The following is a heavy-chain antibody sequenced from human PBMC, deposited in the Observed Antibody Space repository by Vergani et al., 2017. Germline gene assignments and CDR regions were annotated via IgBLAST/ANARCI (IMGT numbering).Heavy chain of an antibody. V-gene: IGHV3-23*01. CDR2: ISGSDGST. D-gene: IGHD2-15*01. CDR1: GFTFSSHG. Sequence: EVQMLESGGDLVQPGGSLRLSCRASGFTFSSHGMSWVRQAPRKGLEWVSAISGSDGSTYYADSVKGRFTISRDDSKNTLYLQMNSLRAEDTAVYYCAKGGGGYWGQGTLVTVSS. CDR3: AKGGGGY. J-gene: IGHJ4*02.